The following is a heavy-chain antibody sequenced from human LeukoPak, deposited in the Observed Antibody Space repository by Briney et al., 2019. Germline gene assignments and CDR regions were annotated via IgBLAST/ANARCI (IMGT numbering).Heavy chain of an antibody. CDR1: GFSFRDYW. J-gene: IGHJ4*02. V-gene: IGHV3-7*01. Sequence: GGSLRLSCAATGFSFRDYWMSWVRQAPGRGLEWVADIEPDGSGKTYVDSVKGRFTISRDNAQQSLYLQMDTLTAEDTAVYYCVTSWVRQQRDFWGQGTLVTVSS. CDR2: IEPDGSGK. CDR3: VTSWVRQQRDF. D-gene: IGHD3-10*01.